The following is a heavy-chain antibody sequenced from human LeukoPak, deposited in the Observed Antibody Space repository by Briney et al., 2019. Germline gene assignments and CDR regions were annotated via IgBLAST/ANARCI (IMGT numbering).Heavy chain of an antibody. J-gene: IGHJ6*04. D-gene: IGHD3-10*02. V-gene: IGHV3-48*03. CDR3: AELGITMIGGV. Sequence: GGSLRLSCAASGFTFRSYGMGWVRQAPGKGLEWVSYISSSGSTIYYADSVKGRFTISRDNAKNSLYLQMNSLRAEDTAVYYCAELGITMIGGVWGKGTTVTISS. CDR1: GFTFRSYG. CDR2: ISSSGSTI.